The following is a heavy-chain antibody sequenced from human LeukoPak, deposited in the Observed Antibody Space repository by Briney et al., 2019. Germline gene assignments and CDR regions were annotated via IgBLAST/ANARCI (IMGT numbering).Heavy chain of an antibody. CDR2: IYYSGST. V-gene: IGHV4-39*01. CDR1: GGSISSSSYY. CDR3: ARHRPAAGHFDY. Sequence: SETLSLTCTVSGGSISSSSYYWGWIRQPPGKGLEWIGSIYYSGSTYYNPSLKSRVTISVDTSKNQFSLKLSSVTAADTAVYYCARHRPAAGHFDYWGQGTLVTVSS. D-gene: IGHD6-25*01. J-gene: IGHJ4*02.